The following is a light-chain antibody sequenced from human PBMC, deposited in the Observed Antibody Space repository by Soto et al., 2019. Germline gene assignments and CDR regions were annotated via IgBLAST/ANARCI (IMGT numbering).Light chain of an antibody. V-gene: IGKV1-9*01. CDR3: QQVKTYPRT. CDR2: EES. CDR1: QAVPNN. J-gene: IGKJ4*01. Sequence: DIHLTHSPSFLSSSVVDRFTVTCLPSQAVPNNMAWYQQKPGKPPKLLIYEESTLHSGVPSRFSGRKSGTQFTLTIDSLQPEDFATYYCQQVKTYPRTFGGGTKVDIK.